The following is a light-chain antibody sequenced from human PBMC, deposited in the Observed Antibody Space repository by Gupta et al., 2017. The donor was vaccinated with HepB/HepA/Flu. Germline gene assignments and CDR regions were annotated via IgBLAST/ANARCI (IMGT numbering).Light chain of an antibody. J-gene: IGKJ4*01. CDR1: QGISSY. Sequence: DIQLTQSPSFLSASVGDRVTITCRASQGISSYLAWYQQKPGKAPKLLIYAASTLQSGVPSRFSGSGYGTEFTLTISSRQPEDFANYYCQQRNSSPITFGGGTXVEIK. CDR2: AAS. V-gene: IGKV1-9*01. CDR3: QQRNSSPIT.